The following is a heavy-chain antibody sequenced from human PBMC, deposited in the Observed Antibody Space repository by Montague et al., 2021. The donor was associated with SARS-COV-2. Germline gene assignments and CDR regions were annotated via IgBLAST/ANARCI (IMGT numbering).Heavy chain of an antibody. V-gene: IGHV3-7*01. CDR3: ARVPSSSWYFEY. CDR1: GFTFSSFA. CDR2: IKQDGSEK. Sequence: SLRLSCAASGFTFSSFAMHWVRQAPGKGLEWVANIKQDGSEKYYVDSVKGRFTISRDNAKHSLYLQMSSLRAEDTAVYYCARVPSSSWYFEYWGQGTLVTVSS. J-gene: IGHJ4*02. D-gene: IGHD6-13*01.